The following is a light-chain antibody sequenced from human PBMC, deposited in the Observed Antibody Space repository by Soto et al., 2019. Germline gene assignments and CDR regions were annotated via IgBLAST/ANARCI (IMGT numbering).Light chain of an antibody. V-gene: IGKV1-39*01. CDR2: AAS. J-gene: IGKJ1*01. Sequence: DLQMTQSPSSLSASVGDRVTITCRASQSISSYLNWYQQKPGKAPKLLIYAASTLQSEVPSRFSGRGSGTGFTLTIVSLQPEDFATYSCQQTYSISGTFGQGTQVEI. CDR1: QSISSY. CDR3: QQTYSISGT.